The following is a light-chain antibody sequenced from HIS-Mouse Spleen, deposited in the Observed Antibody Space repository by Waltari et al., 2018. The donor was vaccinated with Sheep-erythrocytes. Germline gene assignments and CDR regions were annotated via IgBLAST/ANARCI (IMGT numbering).Light chain of an antibody. CDR2: DVR. Sequence: QSALTQPRSVSGSPGQSVTISRTGTSSAVGAYTSVSWYQQHPGKAPNLMIYDVRKRPSGVPDRFSGSKSGNTASLTISGLQAEDEADYYCCSYAGSYNHVFATGTKVTVL. V-gene: IGLV2-11*01. J-gene: IGLJ1*01. CDR1: SSAVGAYTS. CDR3: CSYAGSYNHV.